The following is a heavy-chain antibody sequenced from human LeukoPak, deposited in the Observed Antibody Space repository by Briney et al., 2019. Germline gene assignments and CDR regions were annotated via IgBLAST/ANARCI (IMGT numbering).Heavy chain of an antibody. CDR3: AKWIVKVVPAATHYYYYYMDV. J-gene: IGHJ6*03. V-gene: IGHV3-30*02. D-gene: IGHD2-2*01. CDR1: GFTFSSYG. Sequence: GGSLRLSCAASGFTFSSYGMHWVRQAPGKGLEWVAFIRYDGSNKYYADSVKGRFTISRDNSKNTLYLQMNSLRAEDTAVYYCAKWIVKVVPAATHYYYYYMDVWGKGTTVTVSS. CDR2: IRYDGSNK.